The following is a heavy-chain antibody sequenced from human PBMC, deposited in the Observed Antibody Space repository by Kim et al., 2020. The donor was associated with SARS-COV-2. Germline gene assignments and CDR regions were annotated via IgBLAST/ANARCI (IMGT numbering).Heavy chain of an antibody. D-gene: IGHD1-26*01. CDR2: IYYSGST. Sequence: SETLSLTCTVSGGSISSSSYYWGWIRQPPGKGLEWIGSIYYSGSTYYNPSLKSRVTISVDTSKNQFSLKLSSVTAADTAVYYCARLSGRDGYPLDYWGQGTLVTVSS. J-gene: IGHJ4*02. V-gene: IGHV4-39*01. CDR1: GGSISSSSYY. CDR3: ARLSGRDGYPLDY.